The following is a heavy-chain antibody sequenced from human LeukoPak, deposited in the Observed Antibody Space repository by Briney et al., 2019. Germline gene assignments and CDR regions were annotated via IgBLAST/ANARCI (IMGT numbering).Heavy chain of an antibody. J-gene: IGHJ4*02. V-gene: IGHV3-30*18. CDR2: ISYDGSNK. CDR1: GFTFSSYG. CDR3: AKSVRDSGSSPPDY. Sequence: GRSLRLSCAASGFTFSSYGMHWVRQAPGKGLEWVAVISYDGSNKYYADSVKGRFTISRDNSKNTLYLQTNSLRAEDTAVYYCAKSVRDSGSSPPDYWGQGTLVTVSS. D-gene: IGHD1-26*01.